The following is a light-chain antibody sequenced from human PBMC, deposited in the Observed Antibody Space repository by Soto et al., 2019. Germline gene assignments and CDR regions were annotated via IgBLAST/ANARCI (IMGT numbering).Light chain of an antibody. CDR3: ISYAASNNLV. V-gene: IGLV2-8*01. CDR1: SSDVGGFTY. J-gene: IGLJ3*02. Sequence: QSALTQPPSASGSPGQSVTISCTGTSSDVGGFTYVSWYQQHPGKAPKLMIYEVSKRPSGVPDRFSGSKSGNTASLTVSGLQADDEADSYCISYAASNNLVFGGGTKLTVL. CDR2: EVS.